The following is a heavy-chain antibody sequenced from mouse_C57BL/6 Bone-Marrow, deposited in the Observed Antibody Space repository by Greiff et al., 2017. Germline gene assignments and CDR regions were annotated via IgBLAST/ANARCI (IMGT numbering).Heavy chain of an antibody. Sequence: QVQLQQPGAELVKPGASVKLSCKASGYTFTSYWMQWVKQRPGQGLEWIGEIDPSDSYTNYNQKFKGKATLTVDTSSSTAYMQLSSLTSEASAVYYCAREDGYYSSWFAYWGQGTLVTVSA. CDR3: AREDGYYSSWFAY. V-gene: IGHV1-50*01. CDR2: IDPSDSYT. CDR1: GYTFTSYW. D-gene: IGHD2-3*01. J-gene: IGHJ3*01.